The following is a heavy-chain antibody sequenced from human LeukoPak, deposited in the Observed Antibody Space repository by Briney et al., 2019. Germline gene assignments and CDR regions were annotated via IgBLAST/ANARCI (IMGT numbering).Heavy chain of an antibody. D-gene: IGHD2-2*01. CDR2: INRSGST. V-gene: IGHV4-34*01. J-gene: IGHJ4*02. CDR3: ARGLKYCSSTSCYLFDC. CDR1: GGSFSGYY. Sequence: SETLSLTCAVYGGSFSGYYWSWIRQPPGKGLEWIGEINRSGSTNYNPSLKSRVTISVDTSKNQFSLKLSSVTAADTAVYYCARGLKYCSSTSCYLFDCWGQGTLDTVSS.